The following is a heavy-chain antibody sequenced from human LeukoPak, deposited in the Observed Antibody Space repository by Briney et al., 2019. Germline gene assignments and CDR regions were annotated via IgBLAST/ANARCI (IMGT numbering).Heavy chain of an antibody. CDR1: GFTFSSYA. V-gene: IGHV3-23*01. J-gene: IGHJ4*02. CDR2: ISGSGGST. D-gene: IGHD1-26*01. CDR3: ASSGSYRFDY. Sequence: GGSLRLSCAASGFTFSSYAMSWVRQAPGKGLEWVSAISGSGGSTYYADSAKGRFTISRDNAKNSLYLQMNSLRDEDTAVYYCASSGSYRFDYWGQGTLVTVSS.